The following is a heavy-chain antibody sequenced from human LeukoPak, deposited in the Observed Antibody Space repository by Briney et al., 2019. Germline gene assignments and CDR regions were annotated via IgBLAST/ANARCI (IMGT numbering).Heavy chain of an antibody. CDR1: GFTVSSNY. CDR2: ITWNSDNT. CDR3: AKGGGGRLIYYYYMDV. J-gene: IGHJ6*03. Sequence: GGSLRLSCAASGFTVSSNYMSWVRQAPGKGLEWVSGITWNSDNTEYADSVKGRFTISRDNAKNSLYLQMNSLRAEDTALYYCAKGGGGRLIYYYYMDVWGKGTTVTISS. D-gene: IGHD3-16*01. V-gene: IGHV3-20*04.